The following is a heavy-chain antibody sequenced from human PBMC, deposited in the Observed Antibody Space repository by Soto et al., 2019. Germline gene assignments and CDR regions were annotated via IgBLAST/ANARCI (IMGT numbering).Heavy chain of an antibody. Sequence: GGSLRLSCAASGFTFSSYSMNWVRQAPGKGLEWVSYISSSSSTIYYADSVKGRFTISRDNAKNSLYLQMNSLRAEDTAVYYCASPPVVPAAIGYRDYYYYYGMDVCGEGTTVTVSS. CDR3: ASPPVVPAAIGYRDYYYYYGMDV. D-gene: IGHD2-2*01. V-gene: IGHV3-48*01. CDR1: GFTFSSYS. J-gene: IGHJ6*04. CDR2: ISSSSSTI.